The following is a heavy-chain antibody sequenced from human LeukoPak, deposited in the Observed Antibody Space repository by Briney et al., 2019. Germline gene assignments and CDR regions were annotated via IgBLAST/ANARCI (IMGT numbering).Heavy chain of an antibody. CDR3: ATPIVGGLYFDY. V-gene: IGHV1-24*01. Sequence: ASVKVSCKVSGYTLTELSMHWVRQAPGKGREGMGGFDPEDGETIYAQKFQGRVTMTEDTSTDPAYMELSSLRSEDTAVYYCATPIVGGLYFDYWGQGTLVTVSS. D-gene: IGHD1-26*01. J-gene: IGHJ4*02. CDR2: FDPEDGET. CDR1: GYTLTELS.